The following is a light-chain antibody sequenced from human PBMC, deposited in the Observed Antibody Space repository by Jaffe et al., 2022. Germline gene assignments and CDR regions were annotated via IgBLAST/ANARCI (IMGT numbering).Light chain of an antibody. J-gene: IGLJ1*01. CDR2: EVS. V-gene: IGLV2-14*01. CDR3: SSYTSSTIYV. CDR1: SGDVGGYNH. Sequence: QSALTQPASVSGSPGQWITISCTGTSGDVGGYNHVSWYQQHPGKAPKLIIYEVSNRPSGVSNRFSGSKSGNTASLTISGLQAEDESNYYCSSYTSSTIYVFGTGTEVTVL.